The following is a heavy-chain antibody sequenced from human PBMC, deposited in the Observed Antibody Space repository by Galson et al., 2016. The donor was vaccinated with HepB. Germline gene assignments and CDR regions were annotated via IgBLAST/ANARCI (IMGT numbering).Heavy chain of an antibody. CDR1: GGSFNAYY. Sequence: SETLSLTCGVYGGSFNAYYWSWIRQPPGKGLEWIGEINHSGSTKSNPSLKTRVTISVDTSKNQFSLNLTSTTAADTAVYYGAGVVVAATNWFDLWGQGTLVTVSS. D-gene: IGHD2-21*01. J-gene: IGHJ5*02. CDR2: INHSGST. V-gene: IGHV4-34*01. CDR3: AGVVVAATNWFDL.